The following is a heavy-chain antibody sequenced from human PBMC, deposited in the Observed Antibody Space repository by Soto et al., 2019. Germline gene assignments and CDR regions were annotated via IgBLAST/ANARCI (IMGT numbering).Heavy chain of an antibody. Sequence: QVQLVQSGAEVKKPGSSVKVSCKASGGTFSSYTISWVRQAPGQGLEWMGRIIPILGIANYAQKFQGRVTITADKSTSTADMELSRRGSEDRAVYYCAGGGGYSSGWRGGDFDYWGQGTLVTVSS. J-gene: IGHJ4*02. CDR2: IIPILGIA. CDR3: AGGGGYSSGWRGGDFDY. CDR1: GGTFSSYT. V-gene: IGHV1-69*02. D-gene: IGHD6-25*01.